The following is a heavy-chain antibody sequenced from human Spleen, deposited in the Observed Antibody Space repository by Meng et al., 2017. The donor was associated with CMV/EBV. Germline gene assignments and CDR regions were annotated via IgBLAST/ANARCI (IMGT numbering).Heavy chain of an antibody. CDR2: VNPNSGNT. CDR1: GYSFTSYD. D-gene: IGHD1-26*01. J-gene: IGHJ3*02. CDR3: VRSRWELGGGAFDI. V-gene: IGHV1-8*01. Sequence: ASVKVSCKASGYSFTSYDINWVRQATGQGLEWMGWVNPNSGNTGYAQKVQGRVTVTRYTSISTAYKELSSLRSEDTAVYYCVRSRWELGGGAFDIWGQGTTVTVSS.